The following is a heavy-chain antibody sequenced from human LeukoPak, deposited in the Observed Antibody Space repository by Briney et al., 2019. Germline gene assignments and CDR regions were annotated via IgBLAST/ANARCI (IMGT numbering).Heavy chain of an antibody. Sequence: PSETLSLTCAVSGSSITSNYFWGWIRQPPGKGLEWIATIYHSWGIYFNPSLKSRVSISLDASKNQFSLKLTSLTAADTAIYYCARNVTAGVFDYWGQGILVTVSS. V-gene: IGHV4-38-2*01. CDR1: GSSITSNYF. CDR3: ARNVTAGVFDY. D-gene: IGHD1-1*01. J-gene: IGHJ4*02. CDR2: IYHSWGI.